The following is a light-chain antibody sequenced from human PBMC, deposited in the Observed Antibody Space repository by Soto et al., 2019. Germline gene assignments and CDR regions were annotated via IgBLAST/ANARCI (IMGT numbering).Light chain of an antibody. CDR3: QRTYNARFT. CDR2: SAF. J-gene: IGKJ3*01. CDR1: QNISSY. V-gene: IGKV1-39*01. Sequence: DIQMTQSPSSLSASVGDRVTITCRASQNISSYLNWYQHKPGKAPSLLIYSAFTLQSGIPSRFSGSGPGTNFTLTISSLQPEDFATYYCQRTYNARFTFGPGTKVDIK.